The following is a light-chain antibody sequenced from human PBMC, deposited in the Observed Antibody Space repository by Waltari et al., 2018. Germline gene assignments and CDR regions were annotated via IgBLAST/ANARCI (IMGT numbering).Light chain of an antibody. Sequence: DIVMTQTPLSLSVTLGQPASISCKSSQSLLHTNGNTYLYWYLQKPGQSPQLLIYEDSNRFSGVPDKFSASGSGTDFTLKISRVEAEDVGIYYCLQSLHLPLTFGGGTKVEIK. CDR2: EDS. CDR3: LQSLHLPLT. CDR1: QSLLHTNGNTY. J-gene: IGKJ4*01. V-gene: IGKV2D-29*02.